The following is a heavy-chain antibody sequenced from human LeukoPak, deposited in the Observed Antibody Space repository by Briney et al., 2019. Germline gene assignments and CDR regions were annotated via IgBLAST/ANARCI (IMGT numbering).Heavy chain of an antibody. CDR3: AKAYTSGWYFCFDY. CDR2: LSGSGGST. Sequence: PGGSLRLSCTASGFTFSSYAMNWVRQAPGKGLEWVSGLSGSGGSTYYADSVKGRFTISRDNSKDTLYLQMNSLRVEDTAVYYCAKAYTSGWYFCFDYWGQGALVTVS. V-gene: IGHV3-23*01. CDR1: GFTFSSYA. J-gene: IGHJ4*02. D-gene: IGHD6-19*01.